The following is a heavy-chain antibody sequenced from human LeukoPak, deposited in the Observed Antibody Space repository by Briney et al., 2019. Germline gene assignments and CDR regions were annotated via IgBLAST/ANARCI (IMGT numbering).Heavy chain of an antibody. V-gene: IGHV4-4*07. CDR3: ARDGGYYDSSGYYTFDY. CDR2: IYTSGST. D-gene: IGHD3-22*01. CDR1: GGSISSYY. J-gene: IGHJ4*02. Sequence: PSETLSLTCTVSGGSISSYYWSWIRQPAGKGLEWIGRIYTSGSTNYNPSLKSRVTMSVDTSRNQFSLKLSSVTAADTAVYYCARDGGYYDSSGYYTFDYWGQGTLVTVSS.